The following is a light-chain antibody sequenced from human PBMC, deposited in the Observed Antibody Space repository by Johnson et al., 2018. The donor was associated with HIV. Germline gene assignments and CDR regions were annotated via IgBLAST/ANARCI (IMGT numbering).Light chain of an antibody. J-gene: IGLJ1*01. CDR1: SSNVGNNY. CDR3: ATWDSSLRAPSV. CDR2: EKN. Sequence: QSVLTQPPSVSAAPGQKVTISCSGTSSNVGNNYVYWYQQFPGTAPKLLIYEKNKRPSGSPDRFSGSKSGTSATLGITGLQTGDEADYYCATWDSSLRAPSVFGTGTKVPVL. V-gene: IGLV1-51*02.